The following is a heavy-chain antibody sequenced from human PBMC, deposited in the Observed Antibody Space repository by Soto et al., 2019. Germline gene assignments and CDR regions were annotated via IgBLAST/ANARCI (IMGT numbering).Heavy chain of an antibody. Sequence: PSETLSLTCTVSGGSISSYYWSWIRQPPGKGREWSGYIYYSGSTNYNPALKSRVTISVDTSKNQFSLKLSSVTAADPAVYYCARIGYGDSHFDYWGQGTLVTVSS. V-gene: IGHV4-59*01. CDR1: GGSISSYY. J-gene: IGHJ4*02. CDR2: IYYSGST. D-gene: IGHD4-17*01. CDR3: ARIGYGDSHFDY.